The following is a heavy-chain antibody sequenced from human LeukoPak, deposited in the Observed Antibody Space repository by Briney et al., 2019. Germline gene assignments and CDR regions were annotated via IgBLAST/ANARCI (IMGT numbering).Heavy chain of an antibody. V-gene: IGHV4-34*01. Sequence: NPSETLSLTCAVYGGSFSGYYWSWIRQPPGKGLEWIGEINHSGSTNYNPSLKSRVTISVDTSKNQFSLKLSSVTAADTAVYYCARATSGTAFDIWGQGTMVTVSS. CDR2: INHSGST. CDR1: GGSFSGYY. CDR3: ARATSGTAFDI. D-gene: IGHD1-26*01. J-gene: IGHJ3*02.